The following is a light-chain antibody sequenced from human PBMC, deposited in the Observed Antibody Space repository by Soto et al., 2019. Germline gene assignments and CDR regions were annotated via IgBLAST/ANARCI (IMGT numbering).Light chain of an antibody. CDR2: QVS. CDR3: MQGTHWPLT. V-gene: IGKV2-30*01. J-gene: IGKJ4*01. Sequence: DVVMTQSPLSLPVTLGQPASISCRSSQSLGYSDGVTYLNWFQQRPGQSPRRLIYQVSNRDSGVPDRCSGSGSGTDFTLKISRVEAEDVGVYYCMQGTHWPLTFGGGTKVEIK. CDR1: QSLGYSDGVTY.